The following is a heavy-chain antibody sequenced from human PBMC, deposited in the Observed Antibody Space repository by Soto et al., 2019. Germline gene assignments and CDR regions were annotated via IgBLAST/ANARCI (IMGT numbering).Heavy chain of an antibody. Sequence: GGSLRLSCAASGFTVSSNYMSWVRQAPGKGLEWVSVIYSGGSTYYADSVKGRFTISRDNSKNTLYLQMNSLRAEDTAVYYCAVSLIETTMNDFDIWGQGTMVTVSS. CDR3: AVSLIETTMNDFDI. V-gene: IGHV3-53*01. CDR2: IYSGGST. D-gene: IGHD4-17*01. CDR1: GFTVSSNY. J-gene: IGHJ3*02.